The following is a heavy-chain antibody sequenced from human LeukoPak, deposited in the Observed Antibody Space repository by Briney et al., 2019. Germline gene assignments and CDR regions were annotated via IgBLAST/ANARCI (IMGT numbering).Heavy chain of an antibody. D-gene: IGHD1-26*01. V-gene: IGHV1-18*01. Sequence: ASVKVSCKASGYTFTSYGISWVRQAPGQGLEWMGWISAYNGNTNYAQKLQGRVTMTTDTSTSTAYMELRSLRSDDTAVYYCARDSPTTHNYYYYYYMDVWGKGTTVTVSS. CDR1: GYTFTSYG. CDR3: ARDSPTTHNYYYYYYMDV. CDR2: ISAYNGNT. J-gene: IGHJ6*03.